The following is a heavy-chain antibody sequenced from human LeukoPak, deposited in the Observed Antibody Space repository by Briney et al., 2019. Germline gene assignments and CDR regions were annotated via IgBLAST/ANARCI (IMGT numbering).Heavy chain of an antibody. D-gene: IGHD6-13*01. V-gene: IGHV3-7*01. CDR2: IKYDGSEK. J-gene: IGHJ4*02. Sequence: GGSLRLSCAASGFTLSSYWMSWVRQAPGKGLEWVANIKYDGSEKDYVDSLKGRFTISRDNAKNSLYLQMNSLRAEDTALYYCARDMAPAGLFFDYWGEGTLVTVSS. CDR1: GFTLSSYW. CDR3: ARDMAPAGLFFDY.